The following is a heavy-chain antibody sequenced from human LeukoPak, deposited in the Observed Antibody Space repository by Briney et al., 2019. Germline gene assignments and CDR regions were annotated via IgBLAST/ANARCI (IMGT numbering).Heavy chain of an antibody. CDR1: GFTFSAHA. V-gene: IGHV3-23*01. J-gene: IGHJ4*02. CDR3: ARDPGVVAFHYFDF. CDR2: IGGLGGST. D-gene: IGHD3-3*01. Sequence: GSLGLSCAASGFTFSAHAMAWVRQAPGKGLEWVSGIGGLGGSTYYAGSVKGRFTISRDNSENTLYLEMNSLRADDTAVYYCARDPGVVAFHYFDFWGQGALVTVSS.